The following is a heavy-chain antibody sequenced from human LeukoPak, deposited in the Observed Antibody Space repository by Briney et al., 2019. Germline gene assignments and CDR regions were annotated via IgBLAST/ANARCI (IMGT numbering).Heavy chain of an antibody. D-gene: IGHD3-10*01. CDR1: GYTFTGYY. J-gene: IGHJ6*02. CDR3: ARHTYYYGSGSSYYYYYGMDV. Sequence: ASVKVSCKASGYTFTGYYIHWVRQAPGQGLEWMGWINPNSGGTNYAQKFQGRVTMTRDTSISTAYMELSRLRSDDTAVYYCARHTYYYGSGSSYYYYYGMDVWGQGTTVTVSS. V-gene: IGHV1-2*02. CDR2: INPNSGGT.